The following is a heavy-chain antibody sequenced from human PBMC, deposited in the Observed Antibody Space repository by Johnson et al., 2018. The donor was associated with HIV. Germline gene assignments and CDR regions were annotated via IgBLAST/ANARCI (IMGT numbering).Heavy chain of an antibody. CDR2: INWNGGST. J-gene: IGHJ3*02. D-gene: IGHD3-16*02. CDR3: ARGLQITFGGVIAPPDVFDI. Sequence: VQLVESGGGVVRPGGSLRLSCAASGFIFDDYGMSWVRQVPGKGLEWVSGINWNGGSTAYADSVKGRFTISRDNAKNSLYLQMNSLRAEDTALYYCARGLQITFGGVIAPPDVFDIWGQGTMVTVSS. CDR1: GFIFDDYG. V-gene: IGHV3-20*04.